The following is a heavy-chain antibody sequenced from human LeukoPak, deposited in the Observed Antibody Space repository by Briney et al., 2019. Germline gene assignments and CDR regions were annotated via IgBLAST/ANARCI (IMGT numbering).Heavy chain of an antibody. CDR1: GYTFTIYD. CDR2: MNPNSGNT. J-gene: IGHJ5*02. Sequence: ASVKVSFTASGYTFTIYDINWVRQAPGQGLGWMGWMNPNSGNTGYSQKFQGRVTMTRNTSISTAYMELSSLRSEDTAVYYCARALREWLLSYWFDPWGQGTLVTVSS. D-gene: IGHD3-3*01. V-gene: IGHV1-8*01. CDR3: ARALREWLLSYWFDP.